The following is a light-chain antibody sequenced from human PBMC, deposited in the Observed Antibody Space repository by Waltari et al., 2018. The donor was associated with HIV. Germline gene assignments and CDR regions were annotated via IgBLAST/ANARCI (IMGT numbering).Light chain of an antibody. Sequence: DIQMTQSPSSLSAYVGDRVPITCRARQGIRNDLVCFQQKPGKAPQRLIYLASNLQDGGPSRFSGSGSGTDFTLTISNLQPEDCATYYCLQHNNYPRTFGQGTKVE. J-gene: IGKJ1*01. CDR2: LAS. V-gene: IGKV1-17*02. CDR3: LQHNNYPRT. CDR1: QGIRND.